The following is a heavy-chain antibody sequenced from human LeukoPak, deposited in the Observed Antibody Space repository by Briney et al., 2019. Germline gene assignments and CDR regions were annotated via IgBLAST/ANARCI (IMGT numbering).Heavy chain of an antibody. Sequence: PSETLSLTCVVSGGSIVASDWWTWVRQIPGKGPEWIGEVFHTGSRNYSPSLKGRVTVSIDKNKSQFYLQLSSVTAADTGVYFCSRRNSLYDAFDIWGQGTLIVVSS. CDR1: GGSIVASDW. D-gene: IGHD2-21*01. CDR3: SRRNSLYDAFDI. J-gene: IGHJ3*02. CDR2: VFHTGSR. V-gene: IGHV4/OR15-8*02.